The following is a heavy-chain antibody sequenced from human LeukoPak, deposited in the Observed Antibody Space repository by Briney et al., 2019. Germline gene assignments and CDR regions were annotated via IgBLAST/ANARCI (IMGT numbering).Heavy chain of an antibody. CDR2: IKQDGSEK. J-gene: IGHJ4*02. Sequence: PGGSLRLSCAASGFTFSSYWMSWVRQAPGKGLEWVANIKQDGSEKYYVDSVKGRFTISRDNAKNSLYLQMNSLRAEDTAVYYCARDRPIWYYDFWSGYYRSYYFDYWGQGTLATVSS. CDR3: ARDRPIWYYDFWSGYYRSYYFDY. D-gene: IGHD3-3*01. V-gene: IGHV3-7*01. CDR1: GFTFSSYW.